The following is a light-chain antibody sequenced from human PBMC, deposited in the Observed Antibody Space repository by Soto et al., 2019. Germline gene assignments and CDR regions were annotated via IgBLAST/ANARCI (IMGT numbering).Light chain of an antibody. CDR3: QQSFSTPRT. V-gene: IGKV1-39*01. Sequence: TQSPATLSASVGDRVTITCRASQSINSYLNWYQQKPGKAPKLLIYAASSLQSGVPSRFSGSGSETDFTLTITSLQPDDFATYYCQQSFSTPRTFGQGTRVDI. CDR2: AAS. CDR1: QSINSY. J-gene: IGKJ1*01.